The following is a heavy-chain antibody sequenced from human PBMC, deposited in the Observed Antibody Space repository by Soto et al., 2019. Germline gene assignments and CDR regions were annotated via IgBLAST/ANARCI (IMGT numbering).Heavy chain of an antibody. CDR3: ARDSSGYDYGDFDY. Sequence: LRLSCAAAGFTFSSYSINCVSKDTGKGLEWVSYISSSSSTIYYADSVKGRFTISRDNAKNSLYLQMSSLRAEDTAVYYCARDSSGYDYGDFDYWGQGTLVTVSS. D-gene: IGHD5-12*01. CDR1: GFTFSSYS. V-gene: IGHV3-48*01. CDR2: ISSSSSTI. J-gene: IGHJ4*02.